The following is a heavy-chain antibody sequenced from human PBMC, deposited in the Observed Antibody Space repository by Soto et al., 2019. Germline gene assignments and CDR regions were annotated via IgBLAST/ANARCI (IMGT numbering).Heavy chain of an antibody. CDR3: ARSGPRRGGIDY. CDR1: GGSFSGYY. D-gene: IGHD3-16*01. CDR2: INHSGST. Sequence: QVQLQQWGAGLLKPSETLSLTCAVYGGSFSGYYWSWIRQPPGKGLEWIGEINHSGSTNYNPSLKSRVTISVDTSKNQFSLKLSSVTAADTAVYYCARSGPRRGGIDYWGQGTLVTVSS. V-gene: IGHV4-34*01. J-gene: IGHJ4*02.